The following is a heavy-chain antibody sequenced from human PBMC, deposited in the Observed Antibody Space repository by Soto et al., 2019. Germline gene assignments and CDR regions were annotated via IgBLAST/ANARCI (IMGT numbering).Heavy chain of an antibody. V-gene: IGHV3-66*01. D-gene: IGHD5-18*01. CDR3: ARDQGYSHY. CDR2: IYSGGST. J-gene: IGHJ4*02. Sequence: APGKGREWVSVIYSGGSTYYADSVKVRFTISRDNSKNTLYLQMNSLRAEDTAVYYCARDQGYSHYWGQGTLVTVSS.